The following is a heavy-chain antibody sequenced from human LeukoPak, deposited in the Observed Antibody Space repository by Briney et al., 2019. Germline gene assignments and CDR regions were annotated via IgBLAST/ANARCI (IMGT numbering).Heavy chain of an antibody. CDR1: GFTFSLYD. CDR3: ARDPTYCSSTSCSL. D-gene: IGHD2-2*01. Sequence: GGSLRLSCAASGFTFSLYDMHWVRQAPGKGLEWVAVISYDGGSKYYADSVKGRFTISRDNSKNTLYLQMNSLGAEDTAVYYCARDPTYCSSTSCSLWGQGTLVTVSS. J-gene: IGHJ4*02. V-gene: IGHV3-30*03. CDR2: ISYDGGSK.